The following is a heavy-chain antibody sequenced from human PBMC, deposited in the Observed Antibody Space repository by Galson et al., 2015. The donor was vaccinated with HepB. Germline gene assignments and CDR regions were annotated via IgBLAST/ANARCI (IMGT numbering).Heavy chain of an antibody. D-gene: IGHD5-18*01. Sequence: SLRLSCAGSGFTCSGYWMTWVRQAPGKGLEWVASIKYDGSENYYVDSVQGRFSISRDNAKNSLYLQMNSLRVEDTAVYFCARETRRGYSYPNGPDYWGQGTLVTVSS. CDR2: IKYDGSEN. J-gene: IGHJ4*02. CDR1: GFTCSGYW. V-gene: IGHV3-7*03. CDR3: ARETRRGYSYPNGPDY.